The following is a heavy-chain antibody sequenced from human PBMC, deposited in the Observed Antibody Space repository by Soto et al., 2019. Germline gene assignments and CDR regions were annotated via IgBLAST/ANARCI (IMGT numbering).Heavy chain of an antibody. V-gene: IGHV1-18*01. D-gene: IGHD6-19*01. Sequence: VPAKASCKAPGYTFTSNAICSVRQAPGQGLEWMGWISAYNGNTNYAQKLQGRVTMTTDTSTSTAYMELRSLRSDDTAVYYCARVDSSGWYGVYYGMDVWGQGTTVTVSS. CDR2: ISAYNGNT. J-gene: IGHJ6*02. CDR1: GYTFTSNA. CDR3: ARVDSSGWYGVYYGMDV.